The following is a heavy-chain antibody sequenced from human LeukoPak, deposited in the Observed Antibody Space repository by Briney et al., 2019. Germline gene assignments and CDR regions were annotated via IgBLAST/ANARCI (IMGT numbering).Heavy chain of an antibody. CDR3: AKVGYSSSGCFDY. Sequence: GGSLRLSCAASGFMFSSNWMSWVRLAPGKGLEWVANIKEDGTETYYVDSVKGRFTISRDNSKNTLYLQMNSLRAEDTAVYYCAKVGYSSSGCFDYWGQGTLVTVSS. J-gene: IGHJ4*02. CDR1: GFMFSSNW. CDR2: IKEDGTET. D-gene: IGHD6-6*01. V-gene: IGHV3-7*01.